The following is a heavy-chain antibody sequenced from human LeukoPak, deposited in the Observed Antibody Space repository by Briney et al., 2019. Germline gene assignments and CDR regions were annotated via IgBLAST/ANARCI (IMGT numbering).Heavy chain of an antibody. CDR3: AHYYDSSGYYFNWFDP. D-gene: IGHD3-22*01. CDR2: IYYSGST. V-gene: IGHV4-39*01. J-gene: IGHJ5*02. CDR1: GGSIGSSPYY. Sequence: PSETLSLTCTVSGGSIGSSPYYWGWIRQPPGKGLEWIGSIYYSGSTYYNPSLKSRVTISVDTSKNQFSLKLSSVTAADTAVYYCAHYYDSSGYYFNWFDPWGQGTLVTVSS.